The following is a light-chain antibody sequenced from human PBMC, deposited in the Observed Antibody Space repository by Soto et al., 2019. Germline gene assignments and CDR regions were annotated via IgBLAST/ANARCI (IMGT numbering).Light chain of an antibody. CDR2: AGS. V-gene: IGKV1-5*01. CDR1: QSVSSA. J-gene: IGKJ1*01. CDR3: QQNYSRTRT. Sequence: DIEMTQSPAPLSASFGDRAPIPCGASQSVSSALAWYHQKPGKAPKLLIYAGSSLQSGVPARFRGSGSGTEFTLTINSLQSEDFAPYYCQQNYSRTRTFGQGTKVDIK.